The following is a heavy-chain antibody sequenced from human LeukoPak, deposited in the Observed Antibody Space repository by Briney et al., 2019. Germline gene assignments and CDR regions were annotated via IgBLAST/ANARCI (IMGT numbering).Heavy chain of an antibody. CDR1: GGTFSSYA. V-gene: IGHV1-69*13. CDR3: ARVNHSDCSSTSCPFGYGMDV. D-gene: IGHD2-2*01. CDR2: IIPIFGTA. Sequence: ASVKVSCKASGGTFSSYAISWVRPAPGQGLEWMGGIIPIFGTANYAQKFQGRVTITADESTSTAYMELSSLRSEDTAMYYCARVNHSDCSSTSCPFGYGMDVWGQGTTVTVSS. J-gene: IGHJ6*02.